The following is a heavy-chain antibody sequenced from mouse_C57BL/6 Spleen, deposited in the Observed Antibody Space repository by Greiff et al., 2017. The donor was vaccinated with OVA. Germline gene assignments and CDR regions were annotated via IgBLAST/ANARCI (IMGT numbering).Heavy chain of an antibody. D-gene: IGHD2-3*01. J-gene: IGHJ3*02. V-gene: IGHV5-4*03. CDR1: GFTFSSYA. Sequence: EVKLEESGGGLVKPGGSLKLSCAASGFTFSSYAMSWVRQTPEKRLEWVATISDGGSYTYYPDNVKGRFTISRDNAKNNLYLQMSHLKSEDTAMYYCARSYDGYYPGWGQGTLVTVSA. CDR3: ARSYDGYYPG. CDR2: ISDGGSYT.